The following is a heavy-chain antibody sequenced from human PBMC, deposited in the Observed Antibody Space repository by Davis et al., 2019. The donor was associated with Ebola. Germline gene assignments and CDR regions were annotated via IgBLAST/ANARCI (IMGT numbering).Heavy chain of an antibody. J-gene: IGHJ4*02. CDR1: GGSFSGYY. D-gene: IGHD3-16*02. CDR3: ARSRDDYVWGSYRTAQKDTYYFDY. V-gene: IGHV4-34*12. Sequence: MPSETLSLTCAVYGGSFSGYYWNWIRQPPGKGLEWIGEIIHSGSTNYNPSLKSRVTISVDTSKNQFSLKLSSVTAADTAVYYCARSRDDYVWGSYRTAQKDTYYFDYWGQGTLVTVSS. CDR2: IIHSGST.